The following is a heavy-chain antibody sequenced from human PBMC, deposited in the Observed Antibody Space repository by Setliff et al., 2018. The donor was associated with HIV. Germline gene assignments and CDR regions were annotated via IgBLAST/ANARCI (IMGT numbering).Heavy chain of an antibody. J-gene: IGHJ6*02. CDR1: GYSISRNYC. Sequence: SETLSLTCSVSGYSISRNYCWGWIRQSPGKGLEWIASMHGSGNTHYNPSLQSRITISMDTSKNQFSLTLSSVTAADTAIYFCMRDGSRTTGMTGYYYGVDVWGQGTTVTVSS. V-gene: IGHV4-38-2*02. CDR3: MRDGSRTTGMTGYYYGVDV. D-gene: IGHD1-1*01. CDR2: MHGSGNT.